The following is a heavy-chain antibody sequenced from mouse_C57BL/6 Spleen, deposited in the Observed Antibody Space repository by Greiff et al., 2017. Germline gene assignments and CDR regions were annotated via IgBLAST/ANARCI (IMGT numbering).Heavy chain of an antibody. Sequence: VQLQQSGPGLVQPSQSLSITCTVSGFSLTSYGVHWVRQPPGKGLEWLGVIWSGGSTDYNAAFISRLSISKDNSKSQVFFKMNSLQADDTAIYYCAKNLGNSLRYAMDYWGQGTSVTVSS. CDR3: AKNLGNSLRYAMDY. CDR2: IWSGGST. V-gene: IGHV2-4*01. D-gene: IGHD2-1*01. J-gene: IGHJ4*01. CDR1: GFSLTSYG.